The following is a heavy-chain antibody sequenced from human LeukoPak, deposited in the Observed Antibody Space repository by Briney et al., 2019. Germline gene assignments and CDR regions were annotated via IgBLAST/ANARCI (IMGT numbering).Heavy chain of an antibody. CDR2: TSAYNGNT. CDR3: ARDYYDSRYHGYYFDY. D-gene: IGHD3-22*01. CDR1: GYTFTSYG. Sequence: GASVKVSCKASGYTFTSYGISWVRQAPGQGLEWMGWTSAYNGNTNYAQKLQGRVTMTTDTSTSTAYMELRSLRSDDTAVYYCARDYYDSRYHGYYFDYWGQGTLVTVSS. V-gene: IGHV1-18*01. J-gene: IGHJ4*02.